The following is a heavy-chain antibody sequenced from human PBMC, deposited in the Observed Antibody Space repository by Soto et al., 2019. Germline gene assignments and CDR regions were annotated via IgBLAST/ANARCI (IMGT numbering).Heavy chain of an antibody. CDR2: ISAYNGNT. V-gene: IGHV1-18*01. CDR3: ARAARAVADIEYFQH. Sequence: QVQLGQSGAEVKKPGASVKVSCKASGYTFTSYGISWVRKAPGQGLEWLGWISAYNGNTNYAQKLQGRVTMTTDTSTSTAYMELRSLRSDDTAVYYCARAARAVADIEYFQHWGQGTLVTVSS. J-gene: IGHJ1*01. CDR1: GYTFTSYG. D-gene: IGHD6-19*01.